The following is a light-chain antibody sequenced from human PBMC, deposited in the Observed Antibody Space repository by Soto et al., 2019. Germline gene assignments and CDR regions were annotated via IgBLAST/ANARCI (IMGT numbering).Light chain of an antibody. V-gene: IGKV1-5*01. CDR3: QHYNSYSEA. J-gene: IGKJ1*01. Sequence: DIQMTQSPSSLSASVGDRVTITCRASQSISRFLNWYQQKPGKAPKLLIYDASSLESGVPSRFSGSGSGTEFTLTISSLQPDDFAVYYCQHYNSYSEAFGQGTKVDIK. CDR1: QSISRF. CDR2: DAS.